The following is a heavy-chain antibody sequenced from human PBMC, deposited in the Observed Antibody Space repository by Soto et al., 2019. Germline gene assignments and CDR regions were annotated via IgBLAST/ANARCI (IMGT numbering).Heavy chain of an antibody. D-gene: IGHD5-12*01. CDR3: ARSIVATITLAY. V-gene: IGHV4-59*11. CDR1: GASISSHY. J-gene: IGHJ4*02. CDR2: TYYSGRT. Sequence: LTLTCTVAGASISSHYGSWIRQRPEKGLQWTAYTYYSGRTHYYPSQKSRVTVSVDPPKHQFSLQRSSVPAADTAVYYCARSIVATITLAYWGQGPLVTVSP.